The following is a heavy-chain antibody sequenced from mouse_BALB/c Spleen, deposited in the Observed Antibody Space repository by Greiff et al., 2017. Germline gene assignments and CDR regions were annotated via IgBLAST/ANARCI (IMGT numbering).Heavy chain of an antibody. CDR2: ISSGGSYT. D-gene: IGHD2-10*01. Sequence: DVQLVESGGGLVKPGGSLKLSCAASGFTFSSYAMSWVRQSPEKRLEWVAEISSGGSYTYYPDTVTGRFTISRDNAKNTLYLEMSSLRSEDTAMYYCARDAYYGNYRFAYWGQGTLVTVSA. J-gene: IGHJ3*01. CDR1: GFTFSSYA. CDR3: ARDAYYGNYRFAY. V-gene: IGHV5-9-4*01.